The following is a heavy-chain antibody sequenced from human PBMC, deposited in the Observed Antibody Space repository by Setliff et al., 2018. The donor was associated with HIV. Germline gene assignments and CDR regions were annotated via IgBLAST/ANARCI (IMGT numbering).Heavy chain of an antibody. Sequence: ETLSLTCPVSGSSISGHFWTWIRQPPGKGLEWIGCIYTTGSTNYNPSLTSRVTISVDTSKNKFSLKMRSVTAADTAVYYCAGVPPEYSSSSQAFDIWGQGTKVTVSS. D-gene: IGHD6-6*01. CDR2: IYTTGST. V-gene: IGHV4-59*11. J-gene: IGHJ3*02. CDR1: GSSISGHF. CDR3: AGVPPEYSSSSQAFDI.